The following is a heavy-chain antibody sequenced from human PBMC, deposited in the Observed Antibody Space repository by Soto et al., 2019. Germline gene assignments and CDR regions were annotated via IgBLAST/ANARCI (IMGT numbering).Heavy chain of an antibody. CDR2: INADYGNT. CDR3: ARCIQGDYYYGMDV. V-gene: IGHV1-18*01. CDR1: GYTCYSHS. J-gene: IGHJ6*02. Sequence: QAQLVQSGAEVRKPGASVKVSCKASGYTCYSHSISWVRQAPGQELEWMGRINADYGNTQYAQKFRGRVTMTTDTSTTTVYMELTNLRSDDTAVYYCARCIQGDYYYGMDVWGQGTTVTVSS. D-gene: IGHD5-18*01.